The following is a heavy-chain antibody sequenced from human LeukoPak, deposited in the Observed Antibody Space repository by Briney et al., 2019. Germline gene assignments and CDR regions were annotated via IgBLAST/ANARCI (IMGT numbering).Heavy chain of an antibody. CDR2: ISSSSSNI. J-gene: IGHJ4*02. V-gene: IGHV3-48*01. Sequence: GGSLRLSCAASGFTFSSYGMSWVRQAPGKGLEWVSYISSSSSNINYADSVKGRFTISRDNAKNSLYLQMNSLRAEDTAVYYCARGFSSSSALDYWGQGTLVTVSS. D-gene: IGHD6-6*01. CDR1: GFTFSSYG. CDR3: ARGFSSSSALDY.